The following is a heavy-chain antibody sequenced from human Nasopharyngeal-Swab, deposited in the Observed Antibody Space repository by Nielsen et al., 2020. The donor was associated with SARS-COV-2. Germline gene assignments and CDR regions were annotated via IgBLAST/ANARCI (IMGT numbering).Heavy chain of an antibody. J-gene: IGHJ4*02. D-gene: IGHD2-15*01. CDR2: ISYDGSNK. V-gene: IGHV3-30*04. CDR3: ASERTNRGYCSGGSCYGIFDY. CDR1: GFTFSSYA. Sequence: GESLKISCAASGFTFSSYAMHCVRQAPGKGLEWVAVISYDGSNKYYADSVKGRFTISRDNSKNTLYLQMNSLRAEDTAVYYCASERTNRGYCSGGSCYGIFDYWGQGTLVTVSS.